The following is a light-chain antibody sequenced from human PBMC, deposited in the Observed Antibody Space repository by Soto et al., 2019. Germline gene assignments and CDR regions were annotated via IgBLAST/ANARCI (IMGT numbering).Light chain of an antibody. Sequence: QSALTQPASVSGSPGQSITISCTGTSSDVGGYKYVSWYQQHPGKAPKLMIYEVSNRPSGVSNRFSGSKSGNTASLTISVLQAEDEADYYCSSYTSSSTLIFGTGTKLTVL. CDR3: SSYTSSSTLI. V-gene: IGLV2-14*01. J-gene: IGLJ1*01. CDR2: EVS. CDR1: SSDVGGYKY.